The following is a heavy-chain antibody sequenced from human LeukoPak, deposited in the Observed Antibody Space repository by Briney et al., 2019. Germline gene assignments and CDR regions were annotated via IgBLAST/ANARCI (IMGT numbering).Heavy chain of an antibody. CDR3: ARVGSSGWYYFDY. V-gene: IGHV7-4-1*02. J-gene: IGHJ4*02. Sequence: GASVKVSCKASGYTFTSYAMDWVRQAPGQGLEWMGWINTNTGNPTYAQGFTGRFVFSLDTSVSTAYLQISSLRAEDTAVYYCARVGSSGWYYFDYWGQGTLVTVSS. D-gene: IGHD6-19*01. CDR2: INTNTGNP. CDR1: GYTFTSYA.